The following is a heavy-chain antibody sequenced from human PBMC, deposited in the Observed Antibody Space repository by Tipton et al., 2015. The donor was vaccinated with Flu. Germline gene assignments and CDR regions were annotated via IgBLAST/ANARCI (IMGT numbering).Heavy chain of an antibody. CDR3: AGEGGYDFWSGFYPYAMDV. V-gene: IGHV3-53*01. CDR2: IYSDGTT. CDR1: GFTVNSNY. J-gene: IGHJ6*02. D-gene: IGHD3-3*01. Sequence: VQLVQSGGGLIQPGESLRLSCAASGFTVNSNYMTWVRQAPGKGLEWVSVIYSDGTTYYADSVKGRFTISRDISKNTLYLQMNSLRVEDTAVYYCAGEGGYDFWSGFYPYAMDVWGQGTTVTVSS.